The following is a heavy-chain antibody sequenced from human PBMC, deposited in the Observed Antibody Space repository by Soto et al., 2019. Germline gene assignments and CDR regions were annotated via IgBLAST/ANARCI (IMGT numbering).Heavy chain of an antibody. CDR2: VNPILSMS. CDR3: ATSYGSGYRAFDY. D-gene: IGHD3-10*01. CDR1: GDTFSFYS. J-gene: IGHJ4*02. Sequence: QVHLVQSGAEVKRPGSSVKVSCKASGDTFSFYSINWVRQAPGLGLEWMGRVNPILSMSNYAQRFQGRVTMTADKSTSTVYMELSGLSSEDTAMYYCATSYGSGYRAFDYWGQGALVTVSS. V-gene: IGHV1-69*04.